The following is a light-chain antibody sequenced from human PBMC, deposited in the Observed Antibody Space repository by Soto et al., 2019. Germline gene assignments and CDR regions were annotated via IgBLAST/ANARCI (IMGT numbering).Light chain of an antibody. CDR1: SSDVGGYNY. Sequence: QSXLTQPASVSASPGQSITISCTGTSSDVGGYNYVSWYQQHPGKAPKLMIYAVTDRPSGVSSRFSGSKSGNTASLTISGLQAEDEADYYCSSYTSSSTLFGTGTKVTVL. V-gene: IGLV2-14*01. J-gene: IGLJ1*01. CDR3: SSYTSSSTL. CDR2: AVT.